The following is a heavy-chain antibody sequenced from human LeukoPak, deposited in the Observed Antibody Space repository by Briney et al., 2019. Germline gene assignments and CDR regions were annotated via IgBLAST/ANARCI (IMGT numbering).Heavy chain of an antibody. CDR2: ISTYSGNT. Sequence: ASVKVSCKPSGYTFTSYALSWVRQAPGQGLEWMGWISTYSGNTNYAQKLQGRITMTIETSASTAYMELRSLRSDDTAVYYCARGGSRVVTYGNFDYWGQGTLVTVSS. V-gene: IGHV1-18*01. CDR3: ARGGSRVVTYGNFDY. D-gene: IGHD2-21*02. CDR1: GYTFTSYA. J-gene: IGHJ4*02.